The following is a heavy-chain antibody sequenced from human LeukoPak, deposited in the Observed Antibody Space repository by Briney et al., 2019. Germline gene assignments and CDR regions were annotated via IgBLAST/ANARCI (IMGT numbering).Heavy chain of an antibody. D-gene: IGHD4-17*01. J-gene: IGHJ4*02. CDR1: GCTARSYY. CDR3: ARDGDYKVY. CDR2: IYTGDST. V-gene: IGHV3-53*01. Sequence: GGSLRLSCAASGCTARSYYMSWVRQAPGKGLEWVSIIYTGDSTYYADSVKGRFTVSRDNSKNTLYLQMNSLRAVDTAVYYCARDGDYKVYWGQGTLVTVSS.